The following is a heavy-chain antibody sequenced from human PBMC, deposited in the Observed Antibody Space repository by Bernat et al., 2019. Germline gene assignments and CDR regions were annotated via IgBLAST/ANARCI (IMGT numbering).Heavy chain of an antibody. V-gene: IGHV3-74*01. J-gene: IGHJ6*03. CDR1: GFTFSSYW. Sequence: EVQLVESGGGLVQPGGSLRLSCAASGFTFSSYWMHWVRQAPGKGLVWLSRINSDGSVTAYADSVKGRFTISRDNAKNTLYLQMNSLRAEDTAVYYCAKDGQFTPYFYSYLDVWGRGTTVTVSS. D-gene: IGHD6-19*01. CDR3: AKDGQFTPYFYSYLDV. CDR2: INSDGSVT.